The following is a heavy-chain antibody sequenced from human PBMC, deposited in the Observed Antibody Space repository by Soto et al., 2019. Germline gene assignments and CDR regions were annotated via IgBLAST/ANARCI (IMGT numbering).Heavy chain of an antibody. D-gene: IGHD3-16*02. J-gene: IGHJ5*02. Sequence: ETLSLTCTVSGGSISSYYWSWIRQPPGKGLEWIGYIYYSGSTNYNPSLKSRVTISVDTSKNQFSLKLSSVTAADTAVYYCASSPGSYDYVWGSYRIGNWFDPWGQGTLVTVSS. V-gene: IGHV4-59*01. CDR1: GGSISSYY. CDR3: ASSPGSYDYVWGSYRIGNWFDP. CDR2: IYYSGST.